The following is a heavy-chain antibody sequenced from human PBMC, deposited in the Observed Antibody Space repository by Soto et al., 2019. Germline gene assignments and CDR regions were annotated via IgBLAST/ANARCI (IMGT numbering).Heavy chain of an antibody. CDR3: AKDAGDPPPYIVVVPAARWDFGYYYGMDV. D-gene: IGHD2-2*01. CDR1: GFTFSSYG. Sequence: HPGGSLRLSCAASGFTFSSYGMHWVRQAPGKGLEWVAVISYDGSNKYYADSVKGRFTISRDNSKNTLYLQMNSLRAEDTAVYYCAKDAGDPPPYIVVVPAARWDFGYYYGMDVWGQGTTVTVSS. V-gene: IGHV3-30*18. J-gene: IGHJ6*02. CDR2: ISYDGSNK.